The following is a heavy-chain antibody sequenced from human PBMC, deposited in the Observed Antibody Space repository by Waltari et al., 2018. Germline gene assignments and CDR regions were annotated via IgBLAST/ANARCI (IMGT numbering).Heavy chain of an antibody. V-gene: IGHV4-34*01. Sequence: QVQLQQWGAGLLKPSETLSLTCAVYGGSFSGYYWSWIRQPPGKGLEWIGEINHSGSTNYNPYLKSRVTISVDTSKNQFSLKLSSVTAADTAVYYCARGGWQLVAQYYYYYMDVWGKGTTVTISS. CDR3: ARGGWQLVAQYYYYYMDV. CDR2: INHSGST. J-gene: IGHJ6*03. D-gene: IGHD6-6*01. CDR1: GGSFSGYY.